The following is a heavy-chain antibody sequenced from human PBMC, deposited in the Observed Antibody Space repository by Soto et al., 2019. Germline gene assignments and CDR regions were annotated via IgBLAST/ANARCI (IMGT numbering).Heavy chain of an antibody. Sequence: PGGSLRRSCAASGFAVSSNYMSWVRQAPVKGLEWVSVIYSGGSTYYADSVKGRFTISRDNSKNTLYVQMNSLRAEDTAVYYCARGRGSSSGYPQLYYFDYWGQGTLVTVSS. CDR3: ARGRGSSSGYPQLYYFDY. CDR2: IYSGGST. J-gene: IGHJ4*02. V-gene: IGHV3-53*01. CDR1: GFAVSSNY. D-gene: IGHD3-22*01.